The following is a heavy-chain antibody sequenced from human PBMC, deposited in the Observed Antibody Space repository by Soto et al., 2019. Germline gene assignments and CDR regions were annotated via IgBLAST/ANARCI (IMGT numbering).Heavy chain of an antibody. D-gene: IGHD3-3*02. Sequence: QVQLVESGGGVVQPGRSLTLSCAASGFIFRNYGMHWFRQAPGKGLEWVAVISDDGCNVHTLDSVKGRFTVSRDNAKKTIYLQLNSLRPEDTAIYSCVKSRPSGGNSFLVDYWGQGTLVTVSS. CDR2: ISDDGCNV. CDR3: VKSRPSGGNSFLVDY. V-gene: IGHV3-30*18. CDR1: GFIFRNYG. J-gene: IGHJ4*02.